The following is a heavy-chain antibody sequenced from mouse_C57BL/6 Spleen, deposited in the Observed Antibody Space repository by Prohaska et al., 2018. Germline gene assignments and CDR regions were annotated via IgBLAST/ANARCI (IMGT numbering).Heavy chain of an antibody. V-gene: IGHV11-2*01. J-gene: IGHJ1*03. Sequence: EVQLLETGGGLVQPGGSRGLSCEGSGFTFSGFWMSWVRQTPGKNLEWIGDINSDGSARNYAPSIKDRFTIFRDNDKSTLYLQMSNVRSEDTATYFCMRYGNYWYFDVWGTGTTVTVSS. CDR2: INSDGSAR. CDR3: MRYGNYWYFDV. D-gene: IGHD2-1*01. CDR1: GFTFSGFW.